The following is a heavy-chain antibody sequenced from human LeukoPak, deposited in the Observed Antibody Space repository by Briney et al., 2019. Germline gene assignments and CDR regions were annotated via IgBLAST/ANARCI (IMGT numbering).Heavy chain of an antibody. CDR1: GFTFSNYW. J-gene: IGHJ4*02. CDR3: ASGRQLGY. D-gene: IGHD6-13*01. V-gene: IGHV3-7*01. Sequence: GGSLRLPCAASGFTFSNYWMSWVRQAPGKGLEWVANIKEDGSEKYYVDSVKGRFTISRDNARNSLYLQMNSLRAEDTAVYYCASGRQLGYWGQGTLVTVSS. CDR2: IKEDGSEK.